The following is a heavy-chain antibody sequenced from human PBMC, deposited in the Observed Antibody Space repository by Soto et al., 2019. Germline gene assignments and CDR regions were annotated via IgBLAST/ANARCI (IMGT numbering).Heavy chain of an antibody. J-gene: IGHJ6*02. CDR2: IIPIFGTA. CDR1: GGTFSSYA. V-gene: IGHV1-69*13. CDR3: AGCSIVVVPDAIYYYYGMHV. D-gene: IGHD2-2*01. Sequence: SVKVSCKASGGTFSSYAISWVRQAPGQGLEWMGGIIPIFGTANYAQKSQGRVTITADESTSTAYMELSSLRSEDTAVYYCAGCSIVVVPDAIYYYYGMHVWGQGTTVTVYS.